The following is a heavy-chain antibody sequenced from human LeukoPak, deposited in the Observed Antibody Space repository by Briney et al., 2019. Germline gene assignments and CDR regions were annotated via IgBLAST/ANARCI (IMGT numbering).Heavy chain of an antibody. V-gene: IGHV1-18*01. Sequence: ASVKVSCKASGYTFTSHGFSWVRQAPGQGLEWMGWISPFNGNTNYAEKFRARVTMTTDTSTSTAAMELRSLRSDDTGVYYCARGSLGWGSEPEYFDYWGQGTLVTVSS. J-gene: IGHJ4*01. CDR3: ARGSLGWGSEPEYFDY. CDR2: ISPFNGNT. CDR1: GYTFTSHG. D-gene: IGHD1-14*01.